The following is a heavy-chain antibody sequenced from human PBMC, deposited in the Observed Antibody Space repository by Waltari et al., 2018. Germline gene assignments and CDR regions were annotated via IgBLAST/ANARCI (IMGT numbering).Heavy chain of an antibody. D-gene: IGHD6-6*01. CDR1: GGSISSSSYY. J-gene: IGHJ4*02. Sequence: QLQLQESGPGLVKPSETLSLTCTVSGGSISSSSYYWGWIRQPPGKGLEWIGSIDYSGSTYYNPSLKSRVTISVDTSKNQFSLKLSSVTAADTAVYYCARGRSIAARPWYYWGQGTLVTVSS. CDR2: IDYSGST. V-gene: IGHV4-39*01. CDR3: ARGRSIAARPWYY.